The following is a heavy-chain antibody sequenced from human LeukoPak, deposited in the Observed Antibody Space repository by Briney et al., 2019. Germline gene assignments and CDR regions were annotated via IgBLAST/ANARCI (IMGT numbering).Heavy chain of an antibody. CDR1: GFTFDDYA. Sequence: GGSLRLSCAASGFTFDDYAMHWVRQALGKGLEWVSGISWNSGSIGYADSVKGRFTISRDNAKNTLYLQMNSLRAEDMALYYCAKSVAGQSRGYFDYWGQGTLVTVSS. CDR3: AKSVAGQSRGYFDY. J-gene: IGHJ4*02. V-gene: IGHV3-9*03. D-gene: IGHD6-19*01. CDR2: ISWNSGSI.